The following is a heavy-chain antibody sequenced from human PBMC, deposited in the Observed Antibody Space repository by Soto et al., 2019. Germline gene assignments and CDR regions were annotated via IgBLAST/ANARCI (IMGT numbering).Heavy chain of an antibody. D-gene: IGHD3-10*01. Sequence: GASVKVSCKASGYTFTSYGISWVRQAPGQGIEWMGWISGYTGNTNYAQKVQGRVTLTTDTSTSTAYMELTSLTPDDTAVYYCARDERVSGIYFGRLNWFNPGGQETLVTVSS. CDR1: GYTFTSYG. V-gene: IGHV1-18*01. CDR2: ISGYTGNT. J-gene: IGHJ5*02. CDR3: ARDERVSGIYFGRLNWFNP.